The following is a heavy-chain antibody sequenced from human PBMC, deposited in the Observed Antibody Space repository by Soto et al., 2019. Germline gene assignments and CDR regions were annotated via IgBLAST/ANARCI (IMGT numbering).Heavy chain of an antibody. CDR2: ISAYNGNT. Sequence: GASVKVSCKASGYTFTSYGISWVRQAPGQGLEWMGWISAYNGNTNYAQKLQGRVTMTTDTSTSTAYMELRSLRSDDTAVYYCARVSLDYIWGSYQPPDYDYWGQGTLVTVSS. V-gene: IGHV1-18*01. CDR1: GYTFTSYG. J-gene: IGHJ4*02. CDR3: ARVSLDYIWGSYQPPDYDY. D-gene: IGHD3-16*02.